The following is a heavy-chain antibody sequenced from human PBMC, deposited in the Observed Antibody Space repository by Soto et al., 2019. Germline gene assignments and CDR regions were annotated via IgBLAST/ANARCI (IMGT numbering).Heavy chain of an antibody. CDR1: GDSVSSNSAA. CDR3: ARDRPTRDSIGYYYDAGAFDI. V-gene: IGHV6-1*01. CDR2: TYYRSKWYN. J-gene: IGHJ3*02. D-gene: IGHD3-22*01. Sequence: SQTLSLTCAISGDSVSSNSAAWNWIRQSPSRGLEWLGRTYYRSKWYNDYAVSVKSRITINPDTSKNQFSLQLNSVTPEVTAVYYCARDRPTRDSIGYYYDAGAFDILGQGTMVTVSS.